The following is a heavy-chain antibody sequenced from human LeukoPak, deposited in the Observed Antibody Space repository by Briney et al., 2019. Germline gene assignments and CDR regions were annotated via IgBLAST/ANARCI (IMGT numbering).Heavy chain of an antibody. Sequence: ASVKVSCKAFGYTFTSNYMHWVRQAPGQGLEWMGWINPNSGGTNFAQKFQGRVTMTRDTSISTAYMEVSRLRSDDTAVYYCARGGVTSSYYYYYMDVWGKGTTVTVSS. J-gene: IGHJ6*03. CDR3: ARGGVTSSYYYYYMDV. CDR2: INPNSGGT. V-gene: IGHV1-2*02. CDR1: GYTFTSNY. D-gene: IGHD5-18*01.